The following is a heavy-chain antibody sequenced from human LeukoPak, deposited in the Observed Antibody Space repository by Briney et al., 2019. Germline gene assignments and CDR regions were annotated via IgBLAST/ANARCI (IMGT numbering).Heavy chain of an antibody. J-gene: IGHJ3*02. CDR1: GGSFSGYY. D-gene: IGHD3-22*01. CDR2: INHSGST. V-gene: IGHV4-34*01. CDR3: ASWYYYDSSAMGAFDI. Sequence: SETLSLTCAVYGGSFSGYYWSWLRQPPGKGLEWIGEINHSGSTNYNPSLKSRVTISVDTSKNQFSLKLSSVTAADTAVYYCASWYYYDSSAMGAFDIWGQGTMVTVSS.